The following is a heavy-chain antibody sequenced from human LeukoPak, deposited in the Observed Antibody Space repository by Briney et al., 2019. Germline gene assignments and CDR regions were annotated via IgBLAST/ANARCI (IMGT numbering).Heavy chain of an antibody. J-gene: IGHJ3*02. CDR2: ISSSGTTL. CDR1: GFTFSSYE. CDR3: ARDYYDSGGYYNLDAFDI. D-gene: IGHD3-22*01. V-gene: IGHV3-48*03. Sequence: GGSLRLSCAASGFTFSSYEMNWVRQAPGKGLEWVSYISSSGTTLYYAGSVKGRFTTSRDNAKNSPYLQMNSLRAEDTAVYYCARDYYDSGGYYNLDAFDIWGQGTMVTVSS.